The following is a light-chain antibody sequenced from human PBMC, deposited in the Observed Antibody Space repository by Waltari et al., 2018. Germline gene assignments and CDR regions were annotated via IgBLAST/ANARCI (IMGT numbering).Light chain of an antibody. CDR1: SSDVGSYNL. V-gene: IGLV2-23*01. J-gene: IGLJ2*01. CDR3: CSYAGSSTVV. CDR2: EGS. Sequence: QSALTQPASVSGSPGQSITIPCTGTSSDVGSYNLVSWYQQHPGKAPKLMIYEGSKWPSGVPDRFSGSKSGNTASLTSSGLQAEDEADYYCCSYAGSSTVVFGGGTKLTVL.